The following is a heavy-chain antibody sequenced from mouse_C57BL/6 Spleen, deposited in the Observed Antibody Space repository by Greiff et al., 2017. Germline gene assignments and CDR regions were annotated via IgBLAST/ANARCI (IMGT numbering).Heavy chain of an antibody. J-gene: IGHJ4*01. CDR3: ASQIYYGNPLAMDY. Sequence: VQRVESGPELVKPGASVKISCKASGYTFTDYYINWVKQRPGQGLEWIGWIFPGSGSTYYNEKFKGKATLTVDKSSSTAYMLLSSLTSEDSAVYFCASQIYYGNPLAMDYWGQGTSVTVSS. CDR2: IFPGSGST. D-gene: IGHD2-1*01. CDR1: GYTFTDYY. V-gene: IGHV1-75*01.